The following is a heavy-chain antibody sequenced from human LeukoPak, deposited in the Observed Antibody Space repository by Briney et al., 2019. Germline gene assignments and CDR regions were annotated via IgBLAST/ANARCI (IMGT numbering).Heavy chain of an antibody. V-gene: IGHV4-59*01. CDR3: ARVFGYCSSTSCYDWFDP. CDR1: GGSISSYY. CDR2: IYYSGST. J-gene: IGHJ5*02. Sequence: SETLSLTCTVSGGSISSYYWSWIRQPPGKGLEWIGYIYYSGSTNYNPSLKSRVTISVDTSKNQFSLKLSSVTAADTAVYYYARVFGYCSSTSCYDWFDPWGQGTLVTVSS. D-gene: IGHD2-2*03.